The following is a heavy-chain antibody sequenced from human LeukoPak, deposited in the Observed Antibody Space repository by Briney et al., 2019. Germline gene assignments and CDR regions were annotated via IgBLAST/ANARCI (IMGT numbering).Heavy chain of an antibody. V-gene: IGHV3-66*01. Sequence: GGSLRLSCAASGFTVSSNYMSWVRQAPGKGLEWVSVIYSGGSTYYADSVKGRYTISRDNSKNTLYLQMNSLRAEDTAVYYCAKGAGDSRFDYWGQGTLVTVSS. CDR3: AKGAGDSRFDY. D-gene: IGHD6-19*01. J-gene: IGHJ4*02. CDR1: GFTVSSNY. CDR2: IYSGGST.